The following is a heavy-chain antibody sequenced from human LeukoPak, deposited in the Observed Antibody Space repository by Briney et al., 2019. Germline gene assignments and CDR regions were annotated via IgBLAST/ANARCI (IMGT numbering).Heavy chain of an antibody. Sequence: ASVKVSCKASGYTFTSYDINWVRQATGQGLEWMGWMNPNSGNTGYAQKFQGRVTMTRNTSISTAYMELSSLRSEDTAVYYCARGGFGSVLKFFHYYYYYMDVWGKGTTVTVSS. J-gene: IGHJ6*03. CDR3: ARGGFGSVLKFFHYYYYYMDV. CDR1: GYTFTSYD. D-gene: IGHD3-3*01. V-gene: IGHV1-8*01. CDR2: MNPNSGNT.